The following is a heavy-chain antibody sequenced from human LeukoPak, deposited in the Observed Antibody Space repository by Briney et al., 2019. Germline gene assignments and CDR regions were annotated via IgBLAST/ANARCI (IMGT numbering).Heavy chain of an antibody. D-gene: IGHD3-3*01. J-gene: IGHJ4*02. Sequence: GGSLRLSCAASGFIFNSYAMSWVRQAPGKGLEWVSSISGSGGSTFYSNSVKGRFTISRDNSKNMLYLQMNSLRAEDTAVYYCAKDWNYFDYWGQGTLVTVSS. V-gene: IGHV3-23*01. CDR2: ISGSGGST. CDR1: GFIFNSYA. CDR3: AKDWNYFDY.